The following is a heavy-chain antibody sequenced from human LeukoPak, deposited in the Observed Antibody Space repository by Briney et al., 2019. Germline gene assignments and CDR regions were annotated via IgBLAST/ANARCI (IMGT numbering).Heavy chain of an antibody. V-gene: IGHV4-39*01. CDR3: ASADGYKIDY. CDR1: GDSISGSSYY. J-gene: IGHJ4*02. Sequence: KPSETLSLTCTVSGDSISGSSYYCGWIRQPPGKGLEWIGNIYYGGSTYYNPSLKSRVSISVVTSNNQFSLKVSSVTAADTAVYYCASADGYKIDYWGQGTLVTVSS. D-gene: IGHD5-24*01. CDR2: IYYGGST.